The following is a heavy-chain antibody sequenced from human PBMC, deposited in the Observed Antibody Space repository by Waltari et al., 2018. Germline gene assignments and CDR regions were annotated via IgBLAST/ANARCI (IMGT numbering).Heavy chain of an antibody. CDR3: ARDYSSSSGVDY. V-gene: IGHV3-33*01. CDR1: GFTFSSSG. D-gene: IGHD6-6*01. Sequence: QVQLVESGGGVVQPGRSLRLSCAASGFTFSSSGMHWVRQAPGKGLEWVAVIWYDGSNKYYADSVKGRFTISRDNSKNTLYLQMNSLRAEDTAVYYCARDYSSSSGVDYWGQGTLVTVSS. CDR2: IWYDGSNK. J-gene: IGHJ4*02.